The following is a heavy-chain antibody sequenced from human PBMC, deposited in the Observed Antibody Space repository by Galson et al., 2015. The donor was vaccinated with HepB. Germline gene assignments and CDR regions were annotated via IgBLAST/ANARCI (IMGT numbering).Heavy chain of an antibody. CDR1: GFTFSRFA. CDR2: VSGGGGST. Sequence: SLRLSCAASGFTFSRFAMSWVRQAPGKGLEWVSIVSGGGGSTYFADSVKGRFTISRDNSKDTLNPQMDSLRAEDTAVYYCAKVGAAADARHFFDYWGQGTLVTVSS. D-gene: IGHD6-13*01. CDR3: AKVGAAADARHFFDY. J-gene: IGHJ4*02. V-gene: IGHV3-23*01.